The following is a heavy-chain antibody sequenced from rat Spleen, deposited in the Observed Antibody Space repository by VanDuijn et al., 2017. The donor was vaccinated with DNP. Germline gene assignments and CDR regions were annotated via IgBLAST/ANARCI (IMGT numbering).Heavy chain of an antibody. J-gene: IGHJ4*01. Sequence: EVQLVESGGGLVQPGRSLKLSCAASGFTFSDYNMAWLRQAPKKGLEWVATIIYDGSRTYYLESVKGRFTISRDNTKSILYLQMDSLRSEDTATYNCARGDYGYNRYAMDAWGQGTSVTVSS. D-gene: IGHD1-9*01. CDR2: IIYDGSRT. V-gene: IGHV5-7*01. CDR3: ARGDYGYNRYAMDA. CDR1: GFTFSDYN.